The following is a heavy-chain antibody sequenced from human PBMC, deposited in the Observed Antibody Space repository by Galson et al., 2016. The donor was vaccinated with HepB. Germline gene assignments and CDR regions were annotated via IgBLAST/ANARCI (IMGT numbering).Heavy chain of an antibody. CDR1: GFTFSIYW. Sequence: SLRLSCAASGFTFSIYWMSWVRQAPGKGLEWVANIKHDGSTKNYVDSVKGRFTISRDNAKNSLYLQMNSLRAEDTAVYYCTREGGSWSEAGHWGQGTLVTVSS. CDR3: TREGGSWSEAGH. J-gene: IGHJ4*02. CDR2: IKHDGSTK. V-gene: IGHV3-7*03. D-gene: IGHD6-13*01.